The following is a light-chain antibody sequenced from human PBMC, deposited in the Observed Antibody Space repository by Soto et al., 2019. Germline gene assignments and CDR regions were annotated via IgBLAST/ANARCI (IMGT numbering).Light chain of an antibody. CDR2: GAS. CDR3: QQYSSSPLT. Sequence: EKVMTQSPATLSVSPGERATLSCRASQSVGSDLAWYQQKPGQPPRLLIYGASNRATGIPDRFSGSGSGTDFTLTISRLEPEDFAVYYCQQYSSSPLTFGGGTKVDIK. J-gene: IGKJ4*01. V-gene: IGKV3-20*01. CDR1: QSVGSD.